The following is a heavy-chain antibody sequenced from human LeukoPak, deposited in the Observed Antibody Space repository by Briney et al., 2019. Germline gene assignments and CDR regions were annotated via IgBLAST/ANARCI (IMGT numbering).Heavy chain of an antibody. CDR2: VTTSPTET. Sequence: GGSLRLSCTASGFTYSTCAMSWVRQSPGAGLEWVSTVTTSPTETYYADSVKGRFTVSRDNSKNTLYLHMGSLRAGDTAVYYCAKRPYNGGPFDYWGRGTLVTVSS. CDR1: GFTYSTCA. J-gene: IGHJ4*02. CDR3: AKRPYNGGPFDY. V-gene: IGHV3-23*01. D-gene: IGHD4-23*01.